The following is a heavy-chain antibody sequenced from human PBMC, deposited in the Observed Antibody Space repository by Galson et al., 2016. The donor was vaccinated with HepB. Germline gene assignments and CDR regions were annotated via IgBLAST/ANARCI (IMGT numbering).Heavy chain of an antibody. J-gene: IGHJ4*02. CDR1: GFTFSKYA. CDR3: AKSYYEPREMPDY. Sequence: SLRLSCAASGFTFSKYAMHWVRQTPGKALEWVAIISYDGSNQYYADSVKGRFTISRDNSQNALYLQMNSLRAEDTALYYCAKSYYEPREMPDYWAREPWSPSPQ. D-gene: IGHD3-22*01. CDR2: ISYDGSNQ. V-gene: IGHV3-30*18.